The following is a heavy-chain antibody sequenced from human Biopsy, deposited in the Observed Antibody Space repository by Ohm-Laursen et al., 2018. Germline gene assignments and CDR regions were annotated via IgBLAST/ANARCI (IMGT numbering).Heavy chain of an antibody. J-gene: IGHJ4*02. D-gene: IGHD3-16*01. V-gene: IGHV4-59*08. CDR1: GGSISSSY. Sequence: SVTLSLTCSVSGGSISSSYWSWIRQPPGKGPEWIGYISYSGSTSYNPSLKSRVTISADTSKNQLSLTLSSLTAAGTAVYFCAKQWSYYESFTQHYRGDFDYWGQGTLVIVSS. CDR3: AKQWSYYESFTQHYRGDFDY. CDR2: ISYSGST.